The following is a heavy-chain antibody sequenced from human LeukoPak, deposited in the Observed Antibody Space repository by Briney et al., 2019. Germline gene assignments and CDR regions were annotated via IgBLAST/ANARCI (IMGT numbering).Heavy chain of an antibody. CDR1: GGSISSSRDY. J-gene: IGHJ4*02. Sequence: SETLSLTCTVSGGSISSSRDYWAWLRQPPGKGLEWIANIYYSGITYYNPSLKSRFTISLDTSKNQFSLKLSSVTAADTAVYYCARTYYYGSGRYFDYWGQGTLVTVSS. D-gene: IGHD3-10*01. V-gene: IGHV4-39*07. CDR3: ARTYYYGSGRYFDY. CDR2: IYYSGIT.